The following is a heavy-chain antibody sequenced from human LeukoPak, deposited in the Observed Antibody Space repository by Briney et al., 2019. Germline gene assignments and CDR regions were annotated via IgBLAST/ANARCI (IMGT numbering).Heavy chain of an antibody. D-gene: IGHD6-13*01. J-gene: IGHJ4*02. V-gene: IGHV3-7*01. CDR2: INQDGGEK. CDR3: ARESGAAGPAWDY. Sequence: GESLRLSCAASGFTFSGSWMSWVRQAPGKGLEWVASINQDGGEKYSLDPVKGRFTISRDNTKSSLYLQMNSLRAEDTAMYYCARESGAAGPAWDYWGQGTLVTVSS. CDR1: GFTFSGSW.